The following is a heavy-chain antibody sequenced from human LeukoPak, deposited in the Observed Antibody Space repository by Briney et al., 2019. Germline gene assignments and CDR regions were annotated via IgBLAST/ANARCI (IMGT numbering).Heavy chain of an antibody. V-gene: IGHV4-59*01. CDR3: ARGDDILTGYRAFDI. CDR2: IYYSGST. D-gene: IGHD3-9*01. Sequence: SETLSLTCTVSGGSISSYYWSWIRQPPVKGLEWIGYIYYSGSTNYNPSLKSRVTISVDTSKNQFSLKLSSVTAADTAVYYCARGDDILTGYRAFDIWGQGTMVTVSS. CDR1: GGSISSYY. J-gene: IGHJ3*02.